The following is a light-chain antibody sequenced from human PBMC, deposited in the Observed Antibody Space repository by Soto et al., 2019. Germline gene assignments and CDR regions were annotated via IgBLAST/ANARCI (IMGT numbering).Light chain of an antibody. CDR3: AAWDDSLWF. Sequence: QAVVTQPPSASGTLGQRVTISCSGSSSNIGSNTVNWYQQLPGSAPKVLIYSNHQRPSGVPDRFSGSKSGTSASLAISGLQSDDEDDYYCAAWDDSLWFFGGGTKLTVL. CDR1: SSNIGSNT. CDR2: SNH. V-gene: IGLV1-44*01. J-gene: IGLJ2*01.